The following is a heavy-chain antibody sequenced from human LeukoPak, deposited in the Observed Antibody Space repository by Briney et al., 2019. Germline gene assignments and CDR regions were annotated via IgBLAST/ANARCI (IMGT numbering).Heavy chain of an antibody. V-gene: IGHV3-30*18. CDR3: AKRPSDYGDYVTYFDY. Sequence: GGSLRLSCAASGFSFISYGMHWVRQAPGKGLEWVGVISDDGRNKKYADSVKGRFTISRDNSKDTLYLQMNSLRDEDTAVYYCAKRPSDYGDYVTYFDYWGQGTLVTVAS. D-gene: IGHD4-17*01. CDR2: ISDDGRNK. J-gene: IGHJ4*02. CDR1: GFSFISYG.